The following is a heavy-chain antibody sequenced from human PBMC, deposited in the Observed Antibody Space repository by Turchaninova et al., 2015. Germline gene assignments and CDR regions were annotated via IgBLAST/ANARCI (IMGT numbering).Heavy chain of an antibody. J-gene: IGHJ4*02. V-gene: IGHV6-1*01. CDR3: ARSWDPLAVFGVVTALYYFDY. D-gene: IGHD3-3*01. CDR1: GDSVSSHSAA. CDR2: KSYRSKWYN. Sequence: QVQLQQSGPGLVKPSQTLSLTCAISGDSVSSHSAAWNWIRQSPSRGLEWLGRKSYRSKWYNDYAVTGKSRRPSNPDTSKNQFSLQRNSVTPEDTAVYYCARSWDPLAVFGVVTALYYFDYWGQGTLVTVSS.